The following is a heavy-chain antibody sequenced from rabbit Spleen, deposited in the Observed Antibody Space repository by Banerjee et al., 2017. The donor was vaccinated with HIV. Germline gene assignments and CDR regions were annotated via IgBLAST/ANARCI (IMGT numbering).Heavy chain of an antibody. V-gene: IGHV1S40*01. CDR3: ARRYNGDGYIDL. J-gene: IGHJ4*01. Sequence: QSLEESGGDLVKPGTSLTLACTASGFSFSSYYMCWVRQAPGKGLDWIACIYVYSGGSGSTYYASWAKGRFTISKTSSTTVTLQMTGLTVADTATYFCARRYNGDGYIDLWGPGTLVTVS. D-gene: IGHD6-1*01. CDR1: GFSFSSYY. CDR2: IYVYSGGSGST.